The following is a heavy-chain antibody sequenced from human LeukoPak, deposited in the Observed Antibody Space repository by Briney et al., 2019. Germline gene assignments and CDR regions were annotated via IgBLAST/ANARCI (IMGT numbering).Heavy chain of an antibody. CDR2: ISAYNGNT. Sequence: ASVKVSCKASGYTFTSYGISWVRQAPGQGLEWMGWISAYNGNTNYAQKLQGRVTMTTDTSTSTAYMELRSLRSDDTAVYYCAREKMRGARRAPGYYGMDVWGQGTTVTVSS. V-gene: IGHV1-18*01. CDR3: AREKMRGARRAPGYYGMDV. CDR1: GYTFTSYG. D-gene: IGHD1-26*01. J-gene: IGHJ6*02.